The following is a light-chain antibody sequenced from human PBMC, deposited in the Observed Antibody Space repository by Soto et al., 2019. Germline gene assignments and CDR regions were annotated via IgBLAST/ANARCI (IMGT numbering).Light chain of an antibody. J-gene: IGLJ2*01. Sequence: QSALTQPRSVSGSPGQSVAISCTGTSSDVGGYNYVSWYQQHPGKAPKPMIYDVTQRPSGVPDRFSGSKSGNTASLTISGLQADDEADYYCCSYAGSYVVFGGGTKLTVL. CDR1: SSDVGGYNY. CDR3: CSYAGSYVV. V-gene: IGLV2-11*01. CDR2: DVT.